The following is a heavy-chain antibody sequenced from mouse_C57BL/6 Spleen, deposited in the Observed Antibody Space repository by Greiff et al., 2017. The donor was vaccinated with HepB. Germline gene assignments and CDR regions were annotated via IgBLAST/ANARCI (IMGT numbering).Heavy chain of an antibody. CDR3: SRSVYYYSSSSYAMDY. CDR1: GYTFTSYW. J-gene: IGHJ4*01. D-gene: IGHD1-1*01. CDR2: INPSNGGT. Sequence: VQLQQPGTELVKPGASVKLSCKASGYTFTSYWMHWVKQRPGQGLEWIGNINPSNGGTNYNEKFKSKATLTVDKSSSTAYMQLSSLTSEDSAVYYCSRSVYYYSSSSYAMDYWGKGTSVTVSS. V-gene: IGHV1-53*01.